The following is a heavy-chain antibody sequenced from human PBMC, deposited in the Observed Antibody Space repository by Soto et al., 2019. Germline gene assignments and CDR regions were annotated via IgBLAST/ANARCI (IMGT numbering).Heavy chain of an antibody. J-gene: IGHJ3*02. Sequence: QVQLQESGPGLVKPSETLSLTCTVSGGSISTYYWSWIRQAPGKGLEWIGDIYYSGSTNYNPSLKSRVTISLDTSKNQFSLRLSSVTAADTAVYYCARAHDYDYASFDIWGLGTTVTVSS. CDR3: ARAHDYDYASFDI. V-gene: IGHV4-59*01. CDR2: IYYSGST. D-gene: IGHD4-17*01. CDR1: GGSISTYY.